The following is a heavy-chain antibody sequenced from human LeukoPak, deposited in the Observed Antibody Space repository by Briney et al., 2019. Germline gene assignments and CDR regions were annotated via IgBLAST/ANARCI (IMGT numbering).Heavy chain of an antibody. CDR2: IYSGGST. D-gene: IGHD6-19*01. Sequence: GGSLRLSCVASGFTFSSYWMHWVRQAPGKGLEWVSVIYSGGSTYYADSVKGRFTISRDNSKNTLYLQMNSLRAEDTAVYYCARDTGIAVAGSNYWGQGTLVTVSS. V-gene: IGHV3-53*01. CDR1: GFTFSSYW. J-gene: IGHJ4*02. CDR3: ARDTGIAVAGSNY.